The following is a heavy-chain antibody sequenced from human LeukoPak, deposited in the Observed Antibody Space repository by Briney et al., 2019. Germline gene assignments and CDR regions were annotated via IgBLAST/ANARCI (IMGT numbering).Heavy chain of an antibody. V-gene: IGHV4-39*07. Sequence: SETLSLTCTVSGGSISSSTYYWGWIRQPPGKGLEWIGSIYYSGSTYYNPSLKSRVTISVDTSKNQFSLKLSSVTAADTAVYYCARASAVVNNWFDPWGQGTLVTVSS. CDR3: ARASAVVNNWFDP. CDR2: IYYSGST. CDR1: GGSISSSTYY. D-gene: IGHD6-6*01. J-gene: IGHJ5*02.